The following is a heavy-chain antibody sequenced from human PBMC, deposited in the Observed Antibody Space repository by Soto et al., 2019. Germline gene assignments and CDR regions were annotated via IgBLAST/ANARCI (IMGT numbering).Heavy chain of an antibody. CDR3: ARVRGLITVNWFDP. CDR1: GFTFSSYW. CDR2: INSDGSTT. J-gene: IGHJ5*02. D-gene: IGHD3-10*01. V-gene: IGHV3-74*01. Sequence: EVPLVESGGGLVQPGGSLRLSCVASGFTFSSYWMHWVRQAPGKGLVWVSRINSDGSTTSYADSMKGRFTISRDNAKNTLYLQMNSLRAEDTAVYYCARVRGLITVNWFDPWGQGTLVTVSS.